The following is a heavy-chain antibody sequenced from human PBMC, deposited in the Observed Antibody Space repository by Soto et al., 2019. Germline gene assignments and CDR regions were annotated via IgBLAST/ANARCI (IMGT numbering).Heavy chain of an antibody. CDR1: GFTFSSYG. J-gene: IGHJ6*02. CDR2: IWYDGSNK. Sequence: GGSLRLSCAASGFTFSSYGMHWVRQAPGKGLEWVPVIWYDGSNKYYADSVKGRFTISRDNSKNTLYLQMNSLRAEDTAVYYCARDNRQNYYGMDVWGQGTTVTVSS. CDR3: ARDNRQNYYGMDV. V-gene: IGHV3-33*01.